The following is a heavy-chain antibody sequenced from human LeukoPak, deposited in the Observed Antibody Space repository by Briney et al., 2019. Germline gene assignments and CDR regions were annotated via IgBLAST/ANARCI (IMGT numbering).Heavy chain of an antibody. CDR2: ISGGGGST. J-gene: IGHJ4*02. CDR3: ATGILMRYYFDY. Sequence: VSAISGGGGSTYYADSVKGRFTISRDNSKNTLYLQMNSLRAEDTAVYYCATGILMRYYFDYWGQGTLVTVSS. D-gene: IGHD2-8*01. V-gene: IGHV3-23*01.